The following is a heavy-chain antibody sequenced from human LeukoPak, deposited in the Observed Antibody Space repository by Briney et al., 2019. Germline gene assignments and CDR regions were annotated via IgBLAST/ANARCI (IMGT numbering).Heavy chain of an antibody. CDR1: GFTFSSYA. J-gene: IGHJ4*02. Sequence: GGSLRLSCAASGFTFSSYAMHWVRQAPGKGLEWEAVISYDGSNKYYADSVRGRFTISRDNSKNTLYLQMNSLRAEDTAVYYCARDRVQYYGSGSFPDYWGQGTLVTVSS. D-gene: IGHD3-10*01. CDR3: ARDRVQYYGSGSFPDY. V-gene: IGHV3-30*04. CDR2: ISYDGSNK.